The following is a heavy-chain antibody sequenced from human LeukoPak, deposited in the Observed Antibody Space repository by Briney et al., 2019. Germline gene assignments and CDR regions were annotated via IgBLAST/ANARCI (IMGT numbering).Heavy chain of an antibody. CDR1: GGSISSYY. V-gene: IGHV4-59*01. CDR2: IYYSGST. Sequence: PSETLSLTCTVSGGSISSYYWSWIRQPPGKGLEWIGYIYYSGSTNYNPSLKSRVTISVDTSKNQFPLKLSSVTAADTAVYYCATSREGATDYWGQGTLVTVSS. J-gene: IGHJ4*02. CDR3: ATSREGATDY. D-gene: IGHD1-26*01.